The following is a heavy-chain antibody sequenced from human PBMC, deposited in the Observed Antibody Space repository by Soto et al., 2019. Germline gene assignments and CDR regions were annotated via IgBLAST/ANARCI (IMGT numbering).Heavy chain of an antibody. J-gene: IGHJ4*02. Sequence: QVQLVQSGAEVKKPGSSVKVSCKASGGTFSSYTISWVRQAPGQGLEWMGRIIPILGIANYAQKFQGRVTITADKSTSTAYMELSSPRSEDTAVYYCARDDGLAYCGGDCYSWGQGTLVTVSS. CDR1: GGTFSSYT. CDR2: IIPILGIA. D-gene: IGHD2-21*02. V-gene: IGHV1-69*02. CDR3: ARDDGLAYCGGDCYS.